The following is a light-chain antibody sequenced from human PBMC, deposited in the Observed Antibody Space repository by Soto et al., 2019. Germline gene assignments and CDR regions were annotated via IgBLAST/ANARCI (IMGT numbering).Light chain of an antibody. J-gene: IGLJ3*02. V-gene: IGLV7-46*01. CDR1: TGAVTSGHY. CDR2: DTS. CDR3: LLSYSGARV. Sequence: QAVVTQEPSLTVSPGGTVTLTCGSSTGAVTSGHYPYWFQQKPGHAPRTLIYDTSNKHYWTPARFSGSLLGGKAALTLSGAQPEDEAEYYCLLSYSGARVFGGGTKLTVL.